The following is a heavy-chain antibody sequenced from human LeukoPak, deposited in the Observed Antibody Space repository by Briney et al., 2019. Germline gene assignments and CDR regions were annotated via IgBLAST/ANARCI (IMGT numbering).Heavy chain of an antibody. CDR1: GFTFSSYW. D-gene: IGHD5-18*01. CDR2: IKLDGSEK. V-gene: IGHV3-7*01. Sequence: GGSLRLSCAASGFTFSSYWKSWVRQAPGKGLEGVANIKLDGSEKYYVDSVKGRFPISRDNAKNSLYLQMNSLRAEDTAVYYCARDRWRYSYGLDYWGQGTLVTVSS. CDR3: ARDRWRYSYGLDY. J-gene: IGHJ4*02.